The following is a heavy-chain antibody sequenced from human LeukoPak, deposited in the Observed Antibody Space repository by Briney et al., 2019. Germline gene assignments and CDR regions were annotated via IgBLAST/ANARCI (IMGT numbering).Heavy chain of an antibody. J-gene: IGHJ5*02. CDR3: ARGLYSNWFDP. CDR1: GGSISSGGYY. V-gene: IGHV4-30-2*01. Sequence: SQTLSLTCTVSGGSISSGGYYWSWIRQPPGKGLEWIGYIYHSGSTYYNPSLKSRVTISVDRSKNQFSLKLSSVTAADTAVYYCARGLYSNWFDPWGQGTLVTVSS. D-gene: IGHD2-15*01. CDR2: IYHSGST.